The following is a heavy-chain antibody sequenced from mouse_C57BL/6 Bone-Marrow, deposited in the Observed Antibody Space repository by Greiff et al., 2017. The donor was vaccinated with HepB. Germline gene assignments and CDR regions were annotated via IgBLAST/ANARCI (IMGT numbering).Heavy chain of an antibody. J-gene: IGHJ1*03. Sequence: EVKLVESEGGLVQPGSSMKLSCTASGFTFSDYYMAWVRQVPEKGLEWVANINYDGSSTYYLDSLKSRFIISRDNAKNILYLQMSSLKSEDTATYYCARSTTVVAKPSYWYFDVWGTGTTVTVSS. CDR3: ARSTTVVAKPSYWYFDV. CDR1: GFTFSDYY. CDR2: INYDGSST. V-gene: IGHV5-16*01. D-gene: IGHD1-1*01.